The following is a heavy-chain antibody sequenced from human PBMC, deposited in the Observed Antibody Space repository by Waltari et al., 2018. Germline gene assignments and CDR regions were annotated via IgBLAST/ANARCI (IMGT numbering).Heavy chain of an antibody. Sequence: QVQLQESGPGLVKPSETLSLTCTVPGGSISSYYWSWIRQPPGKGLEWVGYIFSSGSTSYNPSLKSRVTISVDTSKNQFSLRLSSVTAADTAVYYCARHHGVRFGEFDPWGQGTQVTVSS. J-gene: IGHJ5*02. V-gene: IGHV4-59*08. CDR1: GGSISSYY. D-gene: IGHD3-10*01. CDR2: IFSSGST. CDR3: ARHHGVRFGEFDP.